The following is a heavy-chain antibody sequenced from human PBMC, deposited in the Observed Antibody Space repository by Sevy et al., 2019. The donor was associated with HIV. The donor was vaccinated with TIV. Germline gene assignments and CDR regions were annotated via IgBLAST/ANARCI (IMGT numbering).Heavy chain of an antibody. CDR1: GGSISSYY. D-gene: IGHD3-10*01. Sequence: SETLSLTCTVSGGSISSYYWSWIRQPPGKGLEWIGYIYYSGSTNYNPSLKSRVTISVDTSKNQFSLKLGSVTAADTAVYYCATGGSGSYSDYWGQGTLVTVSS. CDR3: ATGGSGSYSDY. V-gene: IGHV4-59*01. J-gene: IGHJ4*02. CDR2: IYYSGST.